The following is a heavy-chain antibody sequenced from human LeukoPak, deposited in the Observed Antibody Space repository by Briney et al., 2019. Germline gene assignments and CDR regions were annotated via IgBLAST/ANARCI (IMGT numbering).Heavy chain of an antibody. J-gene: IGHJ5*02. CDR1: GGTFSSYA. CDR2: IIPILGIA. V-gene: IGHV1-69*04. CDR3: AREAVVVAATPGWFDP. D-gene: IGHD2-15*01. Sequence: GASVKVSCKASGGTFSSYAISWVRQAPGQGLEWMGRIIPILGIANYAQKFQGRVTITADKSTSTAYMELSSLRSEDTAVYYCAREAVVVAATPGWFDPWGQGTLVTVSS.